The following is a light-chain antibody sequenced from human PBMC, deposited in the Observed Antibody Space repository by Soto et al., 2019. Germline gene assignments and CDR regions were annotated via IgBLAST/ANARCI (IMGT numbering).Light chain of an antibody. Sequence: PGESASLSCRASRDVTSRYVAWFQQKPGKAPRLLIYGASSRATGIPARFSGSGSGTDYILTIDRLEPEDFAVYYCQQYNDSPYTFGQGTQLEIK. CDR2: GAS. CDR1: RDVTSRY. CDR3: QQYNDSPYT. V-gene: IGKV3-20*01. J-gene: IGKJ2*01.